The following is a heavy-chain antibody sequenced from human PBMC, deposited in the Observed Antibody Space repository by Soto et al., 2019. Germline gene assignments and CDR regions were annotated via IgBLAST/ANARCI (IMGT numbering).Heavy chain of an antibody. CDR2: ISYGGGTT. Sequence: GSLRLSCAASEFTVSNYAMSWVRQAPGKGLEWVSAISYGGGTTYYADSVKGRFTISRDNSKNTLYLQMNSLRAEDTAVYYCARDFFESSGEYAAFSFWGQGKMVTVAS. CDR1: EFTVSNYA. CDR3: ARDFFESSGEYAAFSF. J-gene: IGHJ3*01. V-gene: IGHV3-23*01. D-gene: IGHD3-22*01.